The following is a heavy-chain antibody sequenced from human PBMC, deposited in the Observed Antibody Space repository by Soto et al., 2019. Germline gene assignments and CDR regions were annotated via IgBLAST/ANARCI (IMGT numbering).Heavy chain of an antibody. CDR1: GYSFTSYW. V-gene: IGHV5-51*01. D-gene: IGHD3-9*01. CDR2: IYPGDSDT. Sequence: GESLKISCKGSGYSFTSYWIGWVRQMPGKGLEWMGIIYPGDSDTRYSPSFQGQVTISADKSISTAYLQWSSLKASDTAMYYCARHRTPYDILTGYYDYYYYYYMDVWGKGTTVTVSS. CDR3: ARHRTPYDILTGYYDYYYYYYMDV. J-gene: IGHJ6*03.